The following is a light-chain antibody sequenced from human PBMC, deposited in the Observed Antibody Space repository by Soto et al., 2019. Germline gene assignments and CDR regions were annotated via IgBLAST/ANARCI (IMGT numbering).Light chain of an antibody. CDR1: QGIRYD. Sequence: AIQMTQSPSSLSASVGDRVTITCRASQGIRYDLAWFQQKPGKAPKLLIYAASTLQGGVPSRFSGSGSGRDFTLTISSLQPEDFASYYCQHDYDYPFTFGQGTKVEI. CDR3: QHDYDYPFT. CDR2: AAS. V-gene: IGKV1-6*01. J-gene: IGKJ2*01.